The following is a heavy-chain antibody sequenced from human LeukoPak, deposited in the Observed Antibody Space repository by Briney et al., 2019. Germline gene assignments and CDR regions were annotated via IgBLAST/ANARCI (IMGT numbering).Heavy chain of an antibody. D-gene: IGHD6-13*01. Sequence: SVKVSCKASGGTFSSYAISWVRQAPGQGLEWMGGIIPIFGTANYAQKFQGRVTITADESTSTAYMELSSLRSEDTAVYYCAGNPGYSSYDAFDIWGQGTMVTVSS. CDR1: GGTFSSYA. CDR3: AGNPGYSSYDAFDI. V-gene: IGHV1-69*13. J-gene: IGHJ3*02. CDR2: IIPIFGTA.